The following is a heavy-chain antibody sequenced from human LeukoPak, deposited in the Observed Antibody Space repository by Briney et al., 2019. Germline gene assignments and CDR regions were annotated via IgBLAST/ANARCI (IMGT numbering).Heavy chain of an antibody. Sequence: GGSLRLSCAASGFTFRSYGMHWVRQAPGKGLEWVAVIRYDGSNKYYADSVKGRFTISRDNSENTLYLQMNSLRAEDTALYYCASDGIAVDRGIGYFDYWGQGTLVTVSS. J-gene: IGHJ4*02. D-gene: IGHD6-13*01. CDR3: ASDGIAVDRGIGYFDY. V-gene: IGHV3-33*01. CDR2: IRYDGSNK. CDR1: GFTFRSYG.